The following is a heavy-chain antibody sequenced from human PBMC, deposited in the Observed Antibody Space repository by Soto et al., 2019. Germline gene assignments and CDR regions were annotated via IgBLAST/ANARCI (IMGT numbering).Heavy chain of an antibody. J-gene: IGHJ4*02. V-gene: IGHV3-33*01. CDR2: IWYDGSNK. CDR3: ARDRSYYPQGVGN. D-gene: IGHD3-10*01. CDR1: GFTFSSYG. Sequence: QVQLVESGGGVVQPGRSLRLSCAASGFTFSSYGMHWVRQAPGKGLEWVAVIWYDGSNKYYADSVKGRFTISRDNSKNTLYLQMNSLRAEDTAVYYCARDRSYYPQGVGNWGQGTLVTVSS.